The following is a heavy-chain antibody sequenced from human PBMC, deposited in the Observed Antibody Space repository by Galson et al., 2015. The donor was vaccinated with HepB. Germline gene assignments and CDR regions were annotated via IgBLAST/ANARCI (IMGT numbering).Heavy chain of an antibody. D-gene: IGHD2-21*02. CDR1: GFTFSSYG. CDR3: ARDSPYCGGDCYSWGFDY. Sequence: SLRLSCAASGFTFSSYGMHWVRQAPGKGLEWVAVIWYDGSNKYYADSVKGRFTISRDNSKNTLYLQMNSLRAEDTAVYYCARDSPYCGGDCYSWGFDYWGQGTLVTVSS. V-gene: IGHV3-33*01. CDR2: IWYDGSNK. J-gene: IGHJ4*02.